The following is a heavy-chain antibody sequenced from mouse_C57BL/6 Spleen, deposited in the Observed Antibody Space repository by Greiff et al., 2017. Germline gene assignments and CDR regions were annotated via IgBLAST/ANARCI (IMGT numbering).Heavy chain of an antibody. CDR3: ARRSPITTVVAYYFDY. D-gene: IGHD1-1*01. J-gene: IGHJ2*01. CDR1: GYTFTSYD. CDR2: IYPRDGST. V-gene: IGHV1-85*01. Sequence: QVQLQQSGPELVKPGASVKLSCKASGYTFTSYDINWVKQRPGQGLEWIGWIYPRDGSTKYNEKFKGKATLTVDTSSSTAYMELHSLTSEDSAVYFCARRSPITTVVAYYFDYWGQGTTLTVSS.